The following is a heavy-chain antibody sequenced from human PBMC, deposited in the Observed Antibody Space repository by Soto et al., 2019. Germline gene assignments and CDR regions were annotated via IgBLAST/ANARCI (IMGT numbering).Heavy chain of an antibody. CDR2: IKSKTDGGTT. CDR1: GFTFSNAW. V-gene: IGHV3-15*07. CDR3: TTKYSSTTSPFDY. D-gene: IGHD6-13*01. J-gene: IGHJ4*02. Sequence: GGSLRLSCVASGFTFSNAWMNWVRQAPGKGLEWVGRIKSKTDGGTTDYAAPVKGRFTISRDDSQNTLYLQMNSLKTEDTAVYYCTTKYSSTTSPFDYWGQGTLVTVSS.